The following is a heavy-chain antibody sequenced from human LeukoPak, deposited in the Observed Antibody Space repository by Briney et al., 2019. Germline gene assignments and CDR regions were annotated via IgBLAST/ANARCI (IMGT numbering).Heavy chain of an antibody. Sequence: TLSLTCTVSGGSISSYYWSWIRQPPGKAPEWLARVDWDGDKHYSTSLKTRLTISKDTSKNQVVLIMTNVDPVDTATYYCARTRSTDCLGPDYWGQGALVTVSS. D-gene: IGHD2-2*01. CDR1: GGSISSYYW. CDR3: ARTRSTDCLGPDY. J-gene: IGHJ4*02. V-gene: IGHV2-70*11. CDR2: VDWDGDK.